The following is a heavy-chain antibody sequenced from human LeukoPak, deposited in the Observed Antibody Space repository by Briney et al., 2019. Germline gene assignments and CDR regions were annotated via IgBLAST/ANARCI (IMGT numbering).Heavy chain of an antibody. CDR3: ARPVPSRLGWFDP. CDR2: IYYSGST. V-gene: IGHV4-39*01. D-gene: IGHD3-10*01. Sequence: PSETLSLTCTVSGGSISSSSYYWGWIRQPPGTGREWIGSIYYSGSTYYNPSLKSRVSISVHTSKNQFSLKLRSAPAADTAVYYCARPVPSRLGWFDPWGQGTLVTVSS. J-gene: IGHJ5*02. CDR1: GGSISSSSYY.